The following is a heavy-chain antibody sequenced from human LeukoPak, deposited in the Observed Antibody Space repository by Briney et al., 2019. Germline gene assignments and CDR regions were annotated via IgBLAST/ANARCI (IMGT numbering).Heavy chain of an antibody. Sequence: SETLSLTCTVSGGSISSGGYYWSWIRQPPGKGLEWIGYIYHSGSTYYNPSLKSRVTISVDRSKNQFSLKLSSVTAADTAVYYCARLDFWSGSTPYYYYYMDVWGKGTTVTVSS. CDR3: ARLDFWSGSTPYYYYYMDV. J-gene: IGHJ6*03. D-gene: IGHD3-3*01. CDR2: IYHSGST. CDR1: GGSISSGGYY. V-gene: IGHV4-30-2*01.